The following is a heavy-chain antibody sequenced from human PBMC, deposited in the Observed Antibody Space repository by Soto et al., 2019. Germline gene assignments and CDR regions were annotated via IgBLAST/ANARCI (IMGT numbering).Heavy chain of an antibody. CDR2: IIPLFGRA. CDR1: GGTFSSYA. J-gene: IGHJ2*01. CDR3: AQTLGLAAAGPGRFDL. D-gene: IGHD6-25*01. Sequence: QVQLVQSGAEVKKPGSWVKVSCKASGGTFSSYAISWVRQAPGQGLEWMGGIIPLFGRANYAQKFQGRVTITAAASTSTAYMELSSLRSEDTAVYYCAQTLGLAAAGPGRFDLWGRGTLVTVSS. V-gene: IGHV1-69*12.